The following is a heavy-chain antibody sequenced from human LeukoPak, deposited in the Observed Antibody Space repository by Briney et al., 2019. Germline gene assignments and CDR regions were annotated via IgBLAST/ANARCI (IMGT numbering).Heavy chain of an antibody. CDR2: IGGRGDGI. Sequence: GGSLRLSCAASGFRFSDYSMNWVRQAPGKGLEWVSYIGGRGDGISYADSVKGRFTISRDNAKNSLFLQMNSLRGEDTAIYFCAREDPGRIAADCWGQGTLVTVSS. V-gene: IGHV3-48*01. CDR3: AREDPGRIAADC. J-gene: IGHJ4*02. CDR1: GFRFSDYS. D-gene: IGHD2-15*01.